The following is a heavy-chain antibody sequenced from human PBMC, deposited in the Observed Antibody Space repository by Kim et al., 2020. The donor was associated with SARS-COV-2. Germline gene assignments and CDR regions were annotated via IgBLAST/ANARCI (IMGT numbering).Heavy chain of an antibody. Sequence: ASVKVSCTASGYTFIPYGISWVRQAPGQGLEWMGWIGAYNGQRTYAQKFRGRLTMTTDTSTSTAYMELGTLRSDDTAVYYCARDYYCNGEACRDLFDLWGQGTRVTV. CDR2: IGAYNGQR. CDR3: ARDYYCNGEACRDLFDL. CDR1: GYTFIPYG. D-gene: IGHD2-8*01. V-gene: IGHV1-18*01. J-gene: IGHJ3*01.